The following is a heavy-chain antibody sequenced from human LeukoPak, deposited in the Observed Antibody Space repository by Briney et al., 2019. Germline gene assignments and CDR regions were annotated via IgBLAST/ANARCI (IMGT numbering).Heavy chain of an antibody. Sequence: ASVKVSCKTSGYSENFYGITWVRQVAGQGLEWMGWISAQHGQTEYAPNSQDRVTMTTDTYTNTAYMELRSLRSDDAAVYYCAGSLGYCTSNVCYLKYWGQGTLVTVSS. J-gene: IGHJ4*02. CDR3: AGSLGYCTSNVCYLKY. CDR1: GYSENFYG. D-gene: IGHD2-8*01. CDR2: ISAQHGQT. V-gene: IGHV1-18*01.